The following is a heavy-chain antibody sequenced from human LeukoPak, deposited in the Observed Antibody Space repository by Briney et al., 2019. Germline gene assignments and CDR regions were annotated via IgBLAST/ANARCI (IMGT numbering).Heavy chain of an antibody. V-gene: IGHV4-59*12. CDR1: GDSITSYY. J-gene: IGHJ5*02. CDR2: VFHSGVT. Sequence: SETLSLTCSVSGDSITSYYWSWIRQPPGRGLEWIGYVFHSGVTNYNPSLKSRVTLSLDTSKNQFSLKLKSVTAADTAVYFCATRADWFDLWGQGTLVTVSS. CDR3: ATRADWFDL.